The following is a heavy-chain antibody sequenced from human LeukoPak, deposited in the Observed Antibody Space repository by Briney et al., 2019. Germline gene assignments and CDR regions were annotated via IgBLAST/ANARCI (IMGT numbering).Heavy chain of an antibody. J-gene: IGHJ4*02. Sequence: ASVKVSCKASGYTFTSYGNSWVRQARGQGLEWMGWISAYNGNTNYAQKLQGRVTMTTDTYTRTPYMELRSLRADDTAVHYCARVFLSGITGTFFDYWGQGTLVTVSS. D-gene: IGHD1-20*01. CDR1: GYTFTSYG. V-gene: IGHV1-18*01. CDR2: ISAYNGNT. CDR3: ARVFLSGITGTFFDY.